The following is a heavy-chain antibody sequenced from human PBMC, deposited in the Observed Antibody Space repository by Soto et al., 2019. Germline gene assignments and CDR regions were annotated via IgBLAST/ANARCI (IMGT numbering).Heavy chain of an antibody. CDR3: ARGDRGGSGSPASYYYSGLDV. Sequence: DVQLLESGGHLVQPGGSLRLSCAASGFTFSSYAKSWVRQAPGKGLEWVSSVSAGGDMTYYSDSVKGRFTISRDNSNNAPFLQMNRLRIEDTALYYCARGDRGGSGSPASYYYSGLDVWGQGATVTVS. J-gene: IGHJ6*02. CDR2: VSAGGDMT. D-gene: IGHD3-10*01. V-gene: IGHV3-23*01. CDR1: GFTFSSYA.